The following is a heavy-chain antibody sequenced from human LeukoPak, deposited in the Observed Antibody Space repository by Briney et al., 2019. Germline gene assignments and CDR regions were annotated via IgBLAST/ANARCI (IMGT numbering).Heavy chain of an antibody. CDR1: GFTFSSYS. J-gene: IGHJ4*02. CDR2: ISSSSSYI. Sequence: PGGSLRLSCAASGFTFSSYSMNWVRQAPGKGLEWVSSISSSSSYIYYADSVKGRFTISRDNSKSILYLQMNSLRVEDTAVYYCASSNAWGQGTPVTVSS. V-gene: IGHV3-21*01. D-gene: IGHD3-16*01. CDR3: ASSNA.